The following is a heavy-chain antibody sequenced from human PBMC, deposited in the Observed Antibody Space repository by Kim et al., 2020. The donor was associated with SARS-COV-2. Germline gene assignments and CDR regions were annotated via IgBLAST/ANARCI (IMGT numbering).Heavy chain of an antibody. D-gene: IGHD3-10*01. Sequence: YSQKFQGRVTITRDTSASTAYMELSSLRSEDTAVYYCARGLWFGELLGDYWGQGTLVTVSS. V-gene: IGHV1-3*01. J-gene: IGHJ4*02. CDR3: ARGLWFGELLGDY.